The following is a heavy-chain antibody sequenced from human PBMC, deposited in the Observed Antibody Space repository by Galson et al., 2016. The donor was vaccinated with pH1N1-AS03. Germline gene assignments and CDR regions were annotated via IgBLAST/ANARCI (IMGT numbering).Heavy chain of an antibody. CDR1: GYLFTNYW. J-gene: IGHJ4*02. CDR3: ARHASPTILSYHFDS. Sequence: QSGAEVKQPGESLKISCKASGYLFTNYWIAWVRQMPGKGLEWMGIIYPSDSDARYSPSFQGQVTFSADKSTSTAYLHLTTLTAADSAIYYCARHASPTILSYHFDSWGRGIPVTVSS. CDR2: IYPSDSDA. D-gene: IGHD1-26*01. V-gene: IGHV5-51*01.